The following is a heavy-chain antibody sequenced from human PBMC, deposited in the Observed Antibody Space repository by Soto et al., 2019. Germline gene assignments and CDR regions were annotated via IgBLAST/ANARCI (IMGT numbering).Heavy chain of an antibody. CDR2: IYYSGST. CDR1: GGSISSSSYY. J-gene: IGHJ3*02. CDR3: ARRLVRVVVVAARLEEFIDI. V-gene: IGHV4-39*01. D-gene: IGHD2-15*01. Sequence: QLQLQESGPGLVKPSETLSLTCTVSGGSISSSSYYWGWIRQPPGKGLEWIGRIYYSGSTYYNPSLKTRFTISVDTSTNQFSLKLSSVTAADTAGYYWARRLVRVVVVAARLEEFIDIWGQGTMVTVSS.